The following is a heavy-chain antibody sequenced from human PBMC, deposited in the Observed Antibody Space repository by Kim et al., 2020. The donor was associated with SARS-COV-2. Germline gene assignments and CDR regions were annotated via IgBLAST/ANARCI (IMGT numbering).Heavy chain of an antibody. Sequence: SETLSLTCTVSGGSVSSRSYYWNWILQPPGKGLQWIGYISYGGSTNSNPSLKSRVTISLDTSTNQFSLKLTSVTGADTAVYYCARDASGRPSNYGVDVWGQGTTVTVSS. CDR2: ISYGGST. V-gene: IGHV4-61*01. J-gene: IGHJ6*02. CDR1: GGSVSSRSYY. D-gene: IGHD3-10*01. CDR3: ARDASGRPSNYGVDV.